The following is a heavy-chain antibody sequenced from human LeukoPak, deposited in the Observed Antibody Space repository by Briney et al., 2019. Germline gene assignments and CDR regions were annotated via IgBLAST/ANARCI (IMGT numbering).Heavy chain of an antibody. CDR3: TTLGSITTASMGGY. CDR2: IKSKADGGTI. CDR1: GFTFNNAW. D-gene: IGHD6-13*01. Sequence: GGSLRLSCVASGFTFNNAWMNWVRQAPGKGLEWVSRIKSKADGGTIDYAAPVKGRFTISRDDSKNTLYLQMNSLRTEDTAFYYCTTLGSITTASMGGYWGQGTLVTVSS. J-gene: IGHJ4*02. V-gene: IGHV3-15*07.